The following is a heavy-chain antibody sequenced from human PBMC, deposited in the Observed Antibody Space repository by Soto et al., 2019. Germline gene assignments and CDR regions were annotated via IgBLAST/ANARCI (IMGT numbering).Heavy chain of an antibody. V-gene: IGHV4-39*01. J-gene: IGHJ4*02. CDR2: IYYSGST. CDR3: ATISSSSGISFDY. Sequence: PSETLSLTCTVSGGSISSSSYYWGWIRQPPGKGLEWIGSIYYSGSTYYNPSLKSRVTISVDTSKNQFSLKLSSVTAADTAVYYCATISSSSGISFDYWGQGTLVTVSS. D-gene: IGHD6-6*01. CDR1: GGSISSSSYY.